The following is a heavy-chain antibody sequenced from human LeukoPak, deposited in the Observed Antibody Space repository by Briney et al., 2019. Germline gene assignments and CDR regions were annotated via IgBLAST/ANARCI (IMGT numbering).Heavy chain of an antibody. V-gene: IGHV3-30-3*01. Sequence: GRSLRLSCAASGFTFSSYAMHWVRQAPGKGLEWVAIISYDGGNKYYADSVKGRFTISRDNSKNTLYLQMNSLRAEDTAVYYCARDHSSGWYSDYFDYWGQGTLVTVSS. CDR2: ISYDGGNK. CDR1: GFTFSSYA. CDR3: ARDHSSGWYSDYFDY. J-gene: IGHJ4*02. D-gene: IGHD6-19*01.